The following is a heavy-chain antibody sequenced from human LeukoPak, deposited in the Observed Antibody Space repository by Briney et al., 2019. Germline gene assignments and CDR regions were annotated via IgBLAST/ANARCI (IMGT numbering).Heavy chain of an antibody. V-gene: IGHV3-30*04. D-gene: IGHD4-17*01. CDR1: GFTFSSYA. CDR2: ISYDGSNK. Sequence: PGGSLRLSCAASGFTFSSYAMHWVRQAPGKGLEWVAVISYDGSNKYYADSVKGRFTISRDNSKNTLYLQMNSLRAEDTAVYYCAPPTTVTAHLDYWGQGTLVTVSS. CDR3: APPTTVTAHLDY. J-gene: IGHJ4*02.